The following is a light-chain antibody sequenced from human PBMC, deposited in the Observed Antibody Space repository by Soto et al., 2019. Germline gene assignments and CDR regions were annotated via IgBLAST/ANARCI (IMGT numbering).Light chain of an antibody. CDR3: QQYNNWWT. Sequence: EIVMTHSPATLSVSPGERATLSCRASQSVSNNVAWYQKKPGQAPRLLIYGASTRATGIPARFSGSGSGTEFTLTISSLQSEDFAVYYCQQYNNWWTFGGGPRVEIK. V-gene: IGKV3-15*01. J-gene: IGKJ1*01. CDR2: GAS. CDR1: QSVSNN.